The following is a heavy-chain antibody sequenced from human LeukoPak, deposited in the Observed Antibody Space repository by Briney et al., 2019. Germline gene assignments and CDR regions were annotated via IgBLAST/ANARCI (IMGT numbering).Heavy chain of an antibody. CDR3: ARHRSSWLIDY. CDR1: GFTFSTYA. J-gene: IGHJ4*02. CDR2: ISDSGGNT. V-gene: IGHV3-23*01. Sequence: PGGSLRLSCAASGFTFSTYAVNWVRQAPWERLQWVSGISDSGGNTYYADSVRGRFTISRDNSKNTLYLQMNSLRAEDTAVYYCARHRSSWLIDYWGQGTLVTVSS. D-gene: IGHD6-6*01.